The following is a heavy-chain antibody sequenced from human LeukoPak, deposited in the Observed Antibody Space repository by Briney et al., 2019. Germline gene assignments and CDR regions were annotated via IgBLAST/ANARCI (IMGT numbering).Heavy chain of an antibody. Sequence: GESLKITCRGSGYSFTAYWVAWVRQMPGKGLEWMGIIYPGDSDTRYSPSFQGQVTISADKSISTAYLQWSSLKASDTAMYYCARQGPGRSNDYWGQGTLVTVSS. CDR3: ARQGPGRSNDY. J-gene: IGHJ4*02. D-gene: IGHD2-15*01. V-gene: IGHV5-51*01. CDR2: IYPGDSDT. CDR1: GYSFTAYW.